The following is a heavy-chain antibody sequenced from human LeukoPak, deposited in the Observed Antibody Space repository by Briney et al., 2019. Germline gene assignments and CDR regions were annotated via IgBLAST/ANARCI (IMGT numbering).Heavy chain of an antibody. Sequence: SGTLSLTCAVSSASISDTNWWTWVRQPPGKGLQWIGEVWRSGSTNYNPSLKSRVTISVDTSKNQFSLRLSSVTAADTAFYYCARHGNIVVVVAARGFDPWGQGTLVTVSS. V-gene: IGHV4-4*02. J-gene: IGHJ5*02. CDR3: ARHGNIVVVVAARGFDP. CDR2: VWRSGST. D-gene: IGHD2-15*01. CDR1: SASISDTNW.